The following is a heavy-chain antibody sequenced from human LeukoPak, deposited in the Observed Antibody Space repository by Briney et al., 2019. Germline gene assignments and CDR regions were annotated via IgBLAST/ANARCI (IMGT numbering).Heavy chain of an antibody. CDR1: GGSISSGSYY. J-gene: IGHJ6*03. CDR3: ARSSTTDANHYYYYYMDV. CDR2: MYTSGST. D-gene: IGHD2-2*01. Sequence: PSETLSLTFTVSGGSISSGSYYWNWIRQPAGEGLEWMGRMYTSGSTNYNPSLKSRVTISVDTSKNQFSLKLSSVTAADTAVYYCARSSTTDANHYYYYYMDVWAEGPRSPSP. V-gene: IGHV4-61*02.